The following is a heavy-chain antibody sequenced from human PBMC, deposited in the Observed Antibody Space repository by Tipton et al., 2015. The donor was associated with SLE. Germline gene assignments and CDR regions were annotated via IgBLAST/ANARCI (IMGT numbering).Heavy chain of an antibody. J-gene: IGHJ6*03. D-gene: IGHD1-26*01. Sequence: TLSLTCSVSGGSITTYYWSWLRQPPGKGLEWIGYIHYRGGTNYNPSFKSRVTLSVDTSMNQFSLKLRSVTAADTAVYFCARGPIEGYYYYYMDVWGKGTTVTVSS. V-gene: IGHV4-59*01. CDR2: IHYRGGT. CDR1: GGSITTYY. CDR3: ARGPIEGYYYYYMDV.